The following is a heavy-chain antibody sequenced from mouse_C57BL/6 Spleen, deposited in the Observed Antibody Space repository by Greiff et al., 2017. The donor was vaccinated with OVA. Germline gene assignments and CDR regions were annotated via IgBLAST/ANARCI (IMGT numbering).Heavy chain of an antibody. V-gene: IGHV1-55*01. CDR2: IYPGSGST. CDR1: GYTFTSYW. Sequence: QVQLKQPGAELVKPGASVKMSCKASGYTFTSYWITWVKQRPGQGLEWIGDIYPGSGSTNYNEKFKSKATLTVDTSSSTAYMQLSSLTSEDSAVYSCASRYDYDEGPGYWGQGTSVTVSS. D-gene: IGHD2-4*01. J-gene: IGHJ4*01. CDR3: ASRYDYDEGPGY.